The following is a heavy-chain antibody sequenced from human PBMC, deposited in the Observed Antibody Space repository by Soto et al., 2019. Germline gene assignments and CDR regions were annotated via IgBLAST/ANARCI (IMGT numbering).Heavy chain of an antibody. CDR3: ARGWEGGGSCYFDY. CDR1: GFSLSTSGVG. Sequence: QITLKESGPTLVKPTQTLTLTCTFSGFSLSTSGVGVGWIRQPPGKALEWLAIIYWDDDKRYSPPLKSRLTITKDTSKNQVVLTMTNMDPVDTATYYCARGWEGGGSCYFDYWGQGTLVTVSS. J-gene: IGHJ4*02. V-gene: IGHV2-5*02. CDR2: IYWDDDK. D-gene: IGHD2-15*01.